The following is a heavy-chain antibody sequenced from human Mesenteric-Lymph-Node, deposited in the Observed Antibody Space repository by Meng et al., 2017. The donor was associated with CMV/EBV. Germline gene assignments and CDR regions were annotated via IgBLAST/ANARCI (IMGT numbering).Heavy chain of an antibody. V-gene: IGHV1-2*02. CDR2: INPNSGGT. J-gene: IGHJ4*02. CDR3: ARGYSPYDFWPY. D-gene: IGHD3-3*01. Sequence: ASVKVSCKASGYTFSDSFMHWVRQAPGQGLEWMGWINPNSGGTNYAQKFQGRVTMTRDTSISTAYMELSRLKSDDTAMYYCARGYSPYDFWPYWGQGTLVTVSS. CDR1: GYTFSDSF.